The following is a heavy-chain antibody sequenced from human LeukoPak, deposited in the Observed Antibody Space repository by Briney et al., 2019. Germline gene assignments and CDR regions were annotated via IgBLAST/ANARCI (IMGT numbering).Heavy chain of an antibody. Sequence: SQTLSLTCAISGDSVSSNSVTWNWIGHSPWGALNGLGRTYYRSTWYNDYAVSVRGRITVNPDTSKNQFSLHLNSVTPEDTAVYYCARRLTQYDCFDPWGQGILVTVSS. CDR3: ARRLTQYDCFDP. D-gene: IGHD2-2*01. V-gene: IGHV6-1*01. J-gene: IGHJ5*02. CDR2: TYYRSTWYN. CDR1: GDSVSSNSVT.